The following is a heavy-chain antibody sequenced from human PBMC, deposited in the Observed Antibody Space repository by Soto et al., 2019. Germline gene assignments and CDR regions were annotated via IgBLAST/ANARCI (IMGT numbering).Heavy chain of an antibody. J-gene: IGHJ5*02. V-gene: IGHV5-51*01. D-gene: IGHD2-8*01. CDR1: GYSFTNNW. CDR3: ARPRTCGTNSVNWFDP. CDR2: IYPGDSDT. Sequence: PGESLKISCRASGYSFTNNWIGWVRQMPGKGLEWMGIIYPGDSDTRYSPSFQGQVTISVDKSISTAYLQWSSLKASHTAMYYCARPRTCGTNSVNWFDPWGQGTLVAVSS.